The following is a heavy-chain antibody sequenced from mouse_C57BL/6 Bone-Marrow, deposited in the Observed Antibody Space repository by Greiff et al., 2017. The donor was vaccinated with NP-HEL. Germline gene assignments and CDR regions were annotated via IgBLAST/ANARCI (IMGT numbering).Heavy chain of an antibody. CDR2: FYPGSGSI. CDR1: GYTLTEYT. D-gene: IGHD2-5*01. J-gene: IGHJ4*01. Sequence: QVQLQQSGAELVKPGASVKLSCKASGYTLTEYTIHWVKQRSGQGLEWIGWFYPGSGSIKYHEKFKDKATLTADKSSSAVYMELSRLTSEYSAVYCCARHEEHYSNPSRAYWGQGTSVTVSS. V-gene: IGHV1-62-2*01. CDR3: ARHEEHYSNPSRAY.